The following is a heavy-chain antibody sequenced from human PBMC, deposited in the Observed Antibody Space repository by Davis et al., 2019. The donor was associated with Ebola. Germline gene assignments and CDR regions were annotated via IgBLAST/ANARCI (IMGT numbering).Heavy chain of an antibody. CDR3: AIGYSGSYYEIPPAD. CDR1: GYTFTSYG. J-gene: IGHJ4*02. CDR2: ISAYNGNT. V-gene: IGHV1-18*04. D-gene: IGHD1-26*01. Sequence: ASVKVSCKASGYTFTSYGISWVRQAPGQGLEWMGWISAYNGNTNYAQKLQGRVTMTTDTSTSTAYMELRSLRSDDTAVYYCAIGYSGSYYEIPPADWGQGTLVTVSS.